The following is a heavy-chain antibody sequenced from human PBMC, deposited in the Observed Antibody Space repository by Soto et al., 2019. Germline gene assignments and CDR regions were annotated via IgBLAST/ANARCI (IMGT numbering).Heavy chain of an antibody. V-gene: IGHV1-69*08. CDR1: GGTFNTYT. J-gene: IGHJ4*02. Sequence: SVKGSCKASGGTFNTYTFSWVRQAPGQGLEWMGSILPIMGSVNYAHDFRGRLSITADPSTTTAYMELTSLTSHDTAMYYCARIPRYSYATSDPLDNWGQGTLVTVSS. CDR2: ILPIMGSV. CDR3: ARIPRYSYATSDPLDN. D-gene: IGHD2-15*01.